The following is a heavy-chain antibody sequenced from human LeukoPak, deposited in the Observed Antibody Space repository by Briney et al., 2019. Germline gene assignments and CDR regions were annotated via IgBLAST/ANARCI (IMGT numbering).Heavy chain of an antibody. V-gene: IGHV3-11*05. CDR3: ARGPPIWFGERSVYQYGMDV. Sequence: GGSLRLSCAASGFTFSSYAMSWVRQAPGKGLEWVSYISSSSTYTNYADSVKGRFTISRDNSRNSLSLQMNSLRVEDTAVYYCARGPPIWFGERSVYQYGMDVWGQGTTVTVSS. CDR1: GFTFSSYA. J-gene: IGHJ6*02. CDR2: ISSSSTYT. D-gene: IGHD3-10*01.